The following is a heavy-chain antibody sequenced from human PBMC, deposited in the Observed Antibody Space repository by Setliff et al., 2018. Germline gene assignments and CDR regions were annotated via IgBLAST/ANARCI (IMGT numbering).Heavy chain of an antibody. V-gene: IGHV1-18*01. CDR3: AKLVRYCSSRTCQRASGDEY. CDR2: LSPYSGNT. J-gene: IGHJ1*01. Sequence: ASVKVSCKASGFTFKDSIVNWVRQAPGQGLEWVGWLSPYSGNTYSAQKFQGRLTLTTDPSTTTAYMELKSLTSGDTAIYYCAKLVRYCSSRTCQRASGDEYWGQGTLVTVSS. CDR1: GFTFKDSI. D-gene: IGHD2-15*01.